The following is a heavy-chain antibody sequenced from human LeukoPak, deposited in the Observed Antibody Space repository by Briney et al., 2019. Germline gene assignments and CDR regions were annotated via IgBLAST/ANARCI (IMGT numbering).Heavy chain of an antibody. CDR2: ISSSSSYI. CDR1: GFTFSSYS. CDR3: ARGTVPDADIWYNWFDP. V-gene: IGHV3-21*01. Sequence: GGSLRLSCAASGFTFSSYSMNWVRQAPGKGLEWVSSISSSSSYIYYADSVKGRFTISRDNAKNSLYLQMNSLRAEDTAVYYCARGTVPDADIWYNWFDPWGQGTLVTVSS. J-gene: IGHJ5*02. D-gene: IGHD2-15*01.